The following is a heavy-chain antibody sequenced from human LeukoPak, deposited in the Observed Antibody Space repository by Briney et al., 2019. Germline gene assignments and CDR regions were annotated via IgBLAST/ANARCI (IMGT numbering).Heavy chain of an antibody. Sequence: GRSLRLSCAASGFPFDDKAMHWVRQAPGKGLEWVAGISRHSDSTGYADSVKGRFTISRDNAKNSLYLQMNSLRAEDMALYYCVKDIGSGSYRYGGYFDYWGQGTLVTVSS. D-gene: IGHD1-26*01. CDR2: ISRHSDST. CDR1: GFPFDDKA. CDR3: VKDIGSGSYRYGGYFDY. V-gene: IGHV3-9*03. J-gene: IGHJ4*02.